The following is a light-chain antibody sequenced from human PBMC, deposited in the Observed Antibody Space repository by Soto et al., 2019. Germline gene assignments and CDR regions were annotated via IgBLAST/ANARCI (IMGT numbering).Light chain of an antibody. Sequence: EIVMTQSPGTLSVSPGERATLSCRASQNIRSNLAWYQQKPGQAPRLLIYETSIRAPGIPARFSGSGSGTEFTLTISSLQSEDFAVYYCQLYGNSPPGVTFGPGTKVDI. V-gene: IGKV3-15*01. CDR1: QNIRSN. CDR2: ETS. J-gene: IGKJ3*01. CDR3: QLYGNSPPGVT.